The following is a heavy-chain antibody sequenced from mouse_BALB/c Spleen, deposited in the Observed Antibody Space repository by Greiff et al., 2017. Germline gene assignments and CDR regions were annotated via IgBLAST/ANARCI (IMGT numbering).Heavy chain of an antibody. CDR3: ARYRGYGSTFWYFDV. J-gene: IGHJ1*01. CDR2: ISYSGST. D-gene: IGHD1-1*01. CDR1: GDSITSGY. V-gene: IGHV3-8*02. Sequence: EVMLVESGPSLVKPSQTLSLTCSVTGDSITSGYWNWIRKFPGNKLEYMGYISYSGSTYYNPSLKSRISITRDTSTNQYYLQLNSVTTEDTATYYCARYRGYGSTFWYFDVWGAGTTVTVSS.